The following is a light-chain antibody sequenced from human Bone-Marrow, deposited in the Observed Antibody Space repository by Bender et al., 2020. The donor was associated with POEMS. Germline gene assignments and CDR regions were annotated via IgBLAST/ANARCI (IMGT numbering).Light chain of an antibody. CDR2: DVS. CDR3: NSYAGSSTWL. V-gene: IGLV2-23*02. J-gene: IGLJ3*02. Sequence: QSALTQPASVSGSLGQSITISCTGTSSDVGGYNFVSWYQQHPGKAPKLMIYDVSTRPSGVSNRFSGSKSGNAASLTISGLQAEDEADYYCNSYAGSSTWLFGGGTKLTVL. CDR1: SSDVGGYNF.